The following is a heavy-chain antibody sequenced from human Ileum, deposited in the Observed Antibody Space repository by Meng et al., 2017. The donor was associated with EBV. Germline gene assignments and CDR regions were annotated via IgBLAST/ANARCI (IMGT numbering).Heavy chain of an antibody. CDR3: ARAGNGGSYYFTY. CDR2: ISAYNGNT. CDR1: GYNFSNYG. Sequence: QIQLGQFGAEGKKPGDSVKVSCKASGYNFSNYGISWLRQAPGQGLEWMGWISAYNGNTNYAQNLQGRVTMTTDTSTGTAYMEVRSLRSDDTAVYYCARAGNGGSYYFTYWGQGTLVTVSS. D-gene: IGHD1-26*01. V-gene: IGHV1-18*01. J-gene: IGHJ4*02.